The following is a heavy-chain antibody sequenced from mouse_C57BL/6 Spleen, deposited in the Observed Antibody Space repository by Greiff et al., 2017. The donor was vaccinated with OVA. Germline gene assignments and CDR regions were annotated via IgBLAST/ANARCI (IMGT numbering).Heavy chain of an antibody. CDR2: IDPSDSYT. CDR1: GYTFTSYW. CDR3: ARNGWDY. J-gene: IGHJ2*01. Sequence: VQLQQPGAELVRPGPSVKLSCKASGYTFTSYWMHWVKQRPGQGLEWIGVIDPSDSYTNYNQKFKGKATLTVDTSSSTAYMQLSSLTSEDSAVYYCARNGWDYWGQGTTLTVSS. V-gene: IGHV1-59*01. D-gene: IGHD2-2*01.